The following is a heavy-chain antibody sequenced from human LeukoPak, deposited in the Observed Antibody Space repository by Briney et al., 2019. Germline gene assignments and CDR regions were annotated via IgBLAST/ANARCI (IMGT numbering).Heavy chain of an antibody. Sequence: ASVKVSCKASGYTFTSYDINWVRQATGQGLEWMGWMNPNSGNTGYAQKFQGRVTLTRNTSISTAYMELSSLRSEDTAVYYCARGPTRSHRRYYYYMDVWGKGTTVTISS. CDR2: MNPNSGNT. J-gene: IGHJ6*03. V-gene: IGHV1-8*01. D-gene: IGHD1-1*01. CDR3: ARGPTRSHRRYYYYMDV. CDR1: GYTFTSYD.